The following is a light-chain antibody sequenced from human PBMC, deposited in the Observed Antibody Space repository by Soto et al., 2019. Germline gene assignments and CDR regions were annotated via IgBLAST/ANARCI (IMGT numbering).Light chain of an antibody. V-gene: IGKV1-5*01. CDR1: QSISSW. Sequence: DIQITHSPSTLSASVLYRVTITCRASQSISSWLAWYQQKPGKAPKLLIYDASSLESGVPSRFSGNGSGTEFTLTISSLQPDDFATYYCQQYNSYWTFGQGTKVDI. CDR3: QQYNSYWT. CDR2: DAS. J-gene: IGKJ1*01.